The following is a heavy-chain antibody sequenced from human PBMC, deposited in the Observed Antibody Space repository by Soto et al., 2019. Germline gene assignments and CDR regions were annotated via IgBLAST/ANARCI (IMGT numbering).Heavy chain of an antibody. CDR3: AKDRDIVATIRLCFDY. D-gene: IGHD5-12*01. Sequence: GGSLRLSCAASGFTFSSYDMSWVRQAPGKGLEWVSAISGSGGSTYYADSVKGRFTISRDNSKNTLYLQMNSLRAEDTAVYYCAKDRDIVATIRLCFDYWGQGTLVTVSS. CDR1: GFTFSSYD. CDR2: ISGSGGST. J-gene: IGHJ4*02. V-gene: IGHV3-23*01.